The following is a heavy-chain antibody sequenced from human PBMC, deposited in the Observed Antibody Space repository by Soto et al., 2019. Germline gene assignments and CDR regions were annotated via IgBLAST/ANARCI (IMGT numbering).Heavy chain of an antibody. CDR1: GGSISSRSYY. CDR2: IYHSGST. Sequence: PSETLSLTCTVSGGSISSRSYYWGWIRQSPGKGLEWIGSIYHSGSTYNNPSLKSRVTISVDTPRNRFSLMLTSVTAADTAFYYCTRRGAGQQHVDFWGQGIPVTVSS. J-gene: IGHJ4*02. D-gene: IGHD6-13*01. V-gene: IGHV4-39*02. CDR3: TRRGAGQQHVDF.